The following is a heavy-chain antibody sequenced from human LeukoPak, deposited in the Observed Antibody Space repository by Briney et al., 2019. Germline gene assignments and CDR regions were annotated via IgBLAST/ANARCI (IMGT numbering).Heavy chain of an antibody. Sequence: GGSLRLSCAASGCTFSVYSMNWVRQAPGKGLEWVSYISSGSSTIYYADSVKGRFTISRDNAKNSLYLQTNSLRDDDTAVYYCARDRGDYWGQGTLVTVSS. CDR2: ISSGSSTI. J-gene: IGHJ4*02. D-gene: IGHD3-10*01. V-gene: IGHV3-48*02. CDR3: ARDRGDY. CDR1: GCTFSVYS.